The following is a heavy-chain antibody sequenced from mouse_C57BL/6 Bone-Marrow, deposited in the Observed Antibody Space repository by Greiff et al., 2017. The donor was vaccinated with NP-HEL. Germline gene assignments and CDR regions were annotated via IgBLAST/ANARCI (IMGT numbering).Heavy chain of an antibody. CDR3: ARIPIYYYGSSPDY. V-gene: IGHV8-8*01. D-gene: IGHD1-1*01. J-gene: IGHJ2*01. CDR1: GFSLSTFGLG. CDR2: IWWDDDK. Sequence: QVTLKESGPGILQPSQTLSLTCSFSGFSLSTFGLGVGWIRQPSGQGLEWLAHIWWDDDKYYNPALKSRPTISKDTSKNQVFLKIANVDTADTATYYCARIPIYYYGSSPDYWGQGTTLTVSS.